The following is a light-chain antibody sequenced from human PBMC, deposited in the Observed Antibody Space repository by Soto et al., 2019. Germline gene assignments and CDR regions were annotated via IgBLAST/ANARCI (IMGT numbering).Light chain of an antibody. CDR3: SSYTSSVTYV. CDR1: GSDVGGYKY. Sequence: QSVLTQPASVSGSPGQSITISCTGTGSDVGGYKYVSWYQQYPGKAPKLIIFEVSNRPSGVSDRFSGSKSGNTVFLTIAGLQAEDEADYYCSSYTSSVTYVFGTGTKVTVL. CDR2: EVS. V-gene: IGLV2-14*01. J-gene: IGLJ1*01.